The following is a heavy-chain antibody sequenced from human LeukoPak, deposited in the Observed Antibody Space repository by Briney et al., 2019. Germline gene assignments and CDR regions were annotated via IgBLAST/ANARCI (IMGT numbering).Heavy chain of an antibody. CDR1: GGSVSSGSYY. J-gene: IGHJ3*02. Sequence: PSETLSLTCTVSGGSVSSGSYYWSWIRQPPGKGLEWIWYIYYSGSTNYNPSLKSRVTISVDTSKNQFSLKLSSVTAADTAVYYCARDSLDTCSGGSCYDIWGQGTMVTVSS. CDR3: ARDSLDTCSGGSCYDI. V-gene: IGHV4-61*01. CDR2: IYYSGST. D-gene: IGHD2-15*01.